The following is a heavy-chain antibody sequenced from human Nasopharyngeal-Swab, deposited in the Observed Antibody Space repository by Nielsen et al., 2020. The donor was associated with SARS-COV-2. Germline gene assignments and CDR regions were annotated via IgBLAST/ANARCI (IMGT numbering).Heavy chain of an antibody. J-gene: IGHJ5*02. CDR2: IYYSGST. CDR3: ARVVKSLDHITMVQGVRTLDP. D-gene: IGHD3-10*01. Sequence: PGKGLEWIGSIYYSGSTYYNPSLKSRVTISVDKSKNQFSLKLSSVTAADTAVYYCARVVKSLDHITMVQGVRTLDPWGQGTLVTVSS. V-gene: IGHV4-39*07.